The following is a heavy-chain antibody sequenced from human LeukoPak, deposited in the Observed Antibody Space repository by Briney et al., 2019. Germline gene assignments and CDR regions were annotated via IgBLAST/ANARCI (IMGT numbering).Heavy chain of an antibody. CDR1: GFTVSSSY. CDR3: ARGSDFEPSPCGY. CDR2: IYSGGST. Sequence: GGSLRLSCAASGFTVSSSYMSWVRQPPGPGQELVSVIYSGGSTYYADSVKGRFTISRDNSKNTLYLQMTSLRAEDTAVYYCARGSDFEPSPCGYWGQGTLVTVSS. D-gene: IGHD5-12*01. J-gene: IGHJ4*02. V-gene: IGHV3-66*02.